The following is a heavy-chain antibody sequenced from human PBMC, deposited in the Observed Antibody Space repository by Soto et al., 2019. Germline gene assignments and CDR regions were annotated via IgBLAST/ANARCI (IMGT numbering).Heavy chain of an antibody. CDR2: SRNKANSYST. J-gene: IGHJ4*02. V-gene: IGHV3-72*01. CDR3: ARFSGSYTRGLDY. CDR1: GFTFSDHY. Sequence: GGSLRLSCPASGFTFSDHYMDWVRQAPGKGLEWVGRSRNKANSYSTEYAASVKGRFTISRDESKNSLYLQMNSLKTEDTAVYYCARFSGSYTRGLDYWGQGTLVTVSS. D-gene: IGHD1-26*01.